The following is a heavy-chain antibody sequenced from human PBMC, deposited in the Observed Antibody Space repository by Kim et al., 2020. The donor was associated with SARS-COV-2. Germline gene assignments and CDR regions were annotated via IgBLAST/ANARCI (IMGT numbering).Heavy chain of an antibody. Sequence: GGSLRLSCSASGFTFSDYAMSWFRQAPGKGLEWLGFVRNKAYGATTQYAASVRGRLTISRDDSEGIAYLYMSSPKTEDTAVYYCTSGGGSGRYFFDYWGQGSLVTVSS. CDR3: TSGGGSGRYFFDY. D-gene: IGHD3-10*01. CDR2: VRNKAYGATT. V-gene: IGHV3-49*03. CDR1: GFTFSDYA. J-gene: IGHJ4*02.